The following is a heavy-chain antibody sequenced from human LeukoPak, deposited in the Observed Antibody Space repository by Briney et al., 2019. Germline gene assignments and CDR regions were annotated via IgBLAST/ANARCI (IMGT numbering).Heavy chain of an antibody. V-gene: IGHV1-69*05. D-gene: IGHD4-17*01. CDR3: ARDQKDYGDYEWDY. Sequence: GASVKVSCKASGGTFSSYAISWARQAPGQGLEWMGGIIPIFGTANYAQKFQGRVTMTTDTFTGTAYMDLRSLRPDDTAVYYCARDQKDYGDYEWDYWGQGTLVTVST. CDR2: IIPIFGTA. J-gene: IGHJ4*02. CDR1: GGTFSSYA.